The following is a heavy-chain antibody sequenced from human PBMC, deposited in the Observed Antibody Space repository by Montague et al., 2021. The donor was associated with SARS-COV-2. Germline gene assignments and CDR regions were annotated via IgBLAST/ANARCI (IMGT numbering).Heavy chain of an antibody. D-gene: IGHD5-12*01. CDR3: ARIRPWLRSTGLMDV. V-gene: IGHV3-48*03. Sequence: LRLSCAASGFTFSSYEMNWVRQAPGKGLEWVSYISSSGYTIYYADSVKGRFTISRDNAKNSLYLQMNSLRAEDTAVYYCARIRPWLRSTGLMDVWGQGTTVTVSS. CDR1: GFTFSSYE. J-gene: IGHJ6*02. CDR2: ISSSGYTI.